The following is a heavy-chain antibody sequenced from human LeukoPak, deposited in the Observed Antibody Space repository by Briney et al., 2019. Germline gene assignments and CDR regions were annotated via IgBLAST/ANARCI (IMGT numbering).Heavy chain of an antibody. CDR1: GFTFRNFA. J-gene: IGHJ4*02. Sequence: PGGSLRLSCAPSGFTFRNFAMSWVRQAPAKGLEWVSTVSGSGGSTFYADSVKGRFPISRDNSKNTLFLQMNSLRAEDTAIYYCAKAGSSGWSSSGGDYWGQGPLVTVSS. CDR2: VSGSGGST. V-gene: IGHV3-23*01. CDR3: AKAGSSGWSSSGGDY. D-gene: IGHD6-19*01.